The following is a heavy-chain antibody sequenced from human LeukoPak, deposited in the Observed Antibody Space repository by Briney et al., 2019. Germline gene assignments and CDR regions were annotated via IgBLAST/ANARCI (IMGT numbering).Heavy chain of an antibody. V-gene: IGHV4-59*01. CDR2: IYYSGST. CDR1: GGSISSYY. Sequence: SETLSLTCTVSGGSISSYYRSWIRQPPGKGLEWIGYIYYSGSTNYNPSLKSRVTISVDTSKNQFSLKLSSVTAADTAVYYCARAQNMYSSGWYLDYWGQGTLVTVSS. J-gene: IGHJ4*02. D-gene: IGHD6-19*01. CDR3: ARAQNMYSSGWYLDY.